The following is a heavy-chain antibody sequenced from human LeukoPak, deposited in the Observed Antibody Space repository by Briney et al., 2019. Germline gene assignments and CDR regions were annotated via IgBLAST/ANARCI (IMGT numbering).Heavy chain of an antibody. V-gene: IGHV3-30*02. CDR3: AKDAGGGLCYFDY. Sequence: GGSLRLSCAASGFTFSTYDMHWVRQAPGKGLEWVAFIQNDGSNTYYADSVKGRFTISRDNSKNTLYLQMNSLRAEDTTVYYCAKDAGGGLCYFDYWGQGTLVTVSS. CDR1: GFTFSTYD. J-gene: IGHJ4*02. CDR2: IQNDGSNT. D-gene: IGHD2-2*01.